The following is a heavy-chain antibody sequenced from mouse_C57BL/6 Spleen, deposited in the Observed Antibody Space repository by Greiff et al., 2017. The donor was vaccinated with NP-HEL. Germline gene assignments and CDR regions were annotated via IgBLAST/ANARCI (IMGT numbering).Heavy chain of an antibody. CDR1: GYTFTDYY. CDR2: INPYNGGT. D-gene: IGHD2-3*01. V-gene: IGHV1-19*01. J-gene: IGHJ1*03. CDR3: ARGADGYYGYFDV. Sequence: VQLKQSGPVLVKPGASVKMSCKASGYTFTDYYMNWVKQSHGKSLEWIGVINPYNGGTSYNQKFKGKATLTVDKSSSTAYMELNSLTSEDSAVYYCARGADGYYGYFDVWGTGTTVTVSS.